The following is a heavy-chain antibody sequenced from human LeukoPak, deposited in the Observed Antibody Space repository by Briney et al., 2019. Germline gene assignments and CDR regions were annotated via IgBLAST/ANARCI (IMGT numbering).Heavy chain of an antibody. D-gene: IGHD3-9*01. CDR3: ASGYYDILTGYYGYYYMDV. J-gene: IGHJ6*03. CDR1: GYTFTGYY. Sequence: VASVKVSCKASGYTFTGYYRHWVRQAPGQGLEWMGWINPNSGGTNYAQKFQGRVTMTRDTSISTAYMELSRLRSDDTAVYYCASGYYDILTGYYGYYYMDVWGKGTTVTVSS. CDR2: INPNSGGT. V-gene: IGHV1-2*02.